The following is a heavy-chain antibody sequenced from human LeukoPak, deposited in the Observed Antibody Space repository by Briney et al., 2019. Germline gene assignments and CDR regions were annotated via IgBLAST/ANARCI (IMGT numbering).Heavy chain of an antibody. D-gene: IGHD1-26*01. J-gene: IGHJ4*02. Sequence: GGSLRLSCAASGFTVSSNYMSWVRQAPGKGLEWVGRVKSKADGGTTNYAAPVEGRFTISRDDSENTLYLQMNSLKTEDTAVYYCTSDPRIGRYFDYWGQGTLVTVSS. V-gene: IGHV3-15*01. CDR2: VKSKADGGTT. CDR3: TSDPRIGRYFDY. CDR1: GFTVSSNY.